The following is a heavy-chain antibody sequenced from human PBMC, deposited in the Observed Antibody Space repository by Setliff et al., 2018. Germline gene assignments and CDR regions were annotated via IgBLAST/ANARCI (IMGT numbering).Heavy chain of an antibody. CDR2: IWPGDSDT. D-gene: IGHD2-21*02. Sequence: PGESLTISCKASGYIFTTYWIGWVRQMPGKGLEWMGTIWPGDSDTTYSPSFQGQVTISADKSIGTAYLQWSSLKASDTAIYYCARRGWGSSSGDCYSPKGCYYYYMDVWGKGTTVTVSS. V-gene: IGHV5-51*01. CDR1: GYIFTTYW. J-gene: IGHJ6*03. CDR3: ARRGWGSSSGDCYSPKGCYYYYMDV.